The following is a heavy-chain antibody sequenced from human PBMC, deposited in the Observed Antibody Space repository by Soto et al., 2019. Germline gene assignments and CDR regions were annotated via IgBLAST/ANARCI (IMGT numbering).Heavy chain of an antibody. D-gene: IGHD2-2*01. CDR2: IFYNGST. Sequence: SETLSLTCTVSGGSISHYHWNWIRQAPGKGMEWIGYIFYNGSTHYNPSLTSRVTISVDTSKNRLSLKLTSVTAADTAVYYCARMGLTCSSTSCYGPYYYYYYYMDVWGKGTTVTVSS. CDR3: ARMGLTCSSTSCYGPYYYYYYYMDV. CDR1: GGSISHYH. V-gene: IGHV4-59*12. J-gene: IGHJ6*03.